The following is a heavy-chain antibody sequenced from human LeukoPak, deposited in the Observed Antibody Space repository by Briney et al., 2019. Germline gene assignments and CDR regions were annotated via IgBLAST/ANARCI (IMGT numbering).Heavy chain of an antibody. CDR2: ISHDASSE. CDR1: GFTFSNSG. V-gene: IGHV3-30*03. J-gene: IGHJ4*02. Sequence: GRSLRLSCAGSGFTFSNSGMHWVRQAPGKGLEWVAVISHDASSEYHADSVKGRFTISRDNSKNTLYLQMNSLRAEDTALYYCAIHFDHSGQGTLVTVSS. CDR3: AIHFDH.